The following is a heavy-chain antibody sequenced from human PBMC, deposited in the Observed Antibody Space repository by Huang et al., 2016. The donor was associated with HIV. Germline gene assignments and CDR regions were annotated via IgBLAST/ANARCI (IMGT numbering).Heavy chain of an antibody. D-gene: IGHD1-26*01. CDR2: IYYSGST. J-gene: IGHJ4*02. CDR3: ARLLYRYYFDY. CDR1: GGSISSRSYS. Sequence: QLQLQESGPGLVKPSETLSLTCTVSGGSISSRSYSWGWIHQPPGKGREWIGSIYYSGSTSYNPSLKSRVTMSVYTSKNQFSLKLSSVTAADTAVYYCARLLYRYYFDYWGQGTLVTVSS. V-gene: IGHV4-39*01.